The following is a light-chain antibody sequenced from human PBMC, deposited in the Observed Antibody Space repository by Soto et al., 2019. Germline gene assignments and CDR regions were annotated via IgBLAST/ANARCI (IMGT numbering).Light chain of an antibody. CDR1: QGIGST. CDR3: QQRSNWPPLT. Sequence: EIVLTQSPSTLSVSPGERATLSCRASQGIGSTLAWYQQKPGQTPRLLLYGASTRATGIPARFSGSGSGTDFTLTISSLEPEDFAVYYCQQRSNWPPLTFGGGTKVDI. V-gene: IGKV3-11*01. CDR2: GAS. J-gene: IGKJ4*01.